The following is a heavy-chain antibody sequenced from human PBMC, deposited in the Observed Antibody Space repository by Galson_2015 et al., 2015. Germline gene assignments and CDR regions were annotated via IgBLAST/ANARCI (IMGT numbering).Heavy chain of an antibody. Sequence: SLRLSCAASGFTFSSYGMHWVRQAPGKGLEWVAVISYDGSNKYYADSVKGRFIISRDNSKNTLYLQMNSLRAEDTAVYYCAKIGYYDILTGYYDYWGQGTLVTVSS. CDR2: ISYDGSNK. J-gene: IGHJ4*02. CDR3: AKIGYYDILTGYYDY. CDR1: GFTFSSYG. V-gene: IGHV3-30*18. D-gene: IGHD3-9*01.